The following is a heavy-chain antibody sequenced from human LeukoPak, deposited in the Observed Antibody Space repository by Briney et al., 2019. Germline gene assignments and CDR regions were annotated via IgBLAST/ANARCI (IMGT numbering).Heavy chain of an antibody. Sequence: PSETLSLTCTVSGGSIRSNRYYWGWIRQPPGKGLAWIGSVYYSGRTYYSPSLKSRLTISVDTSKNQFSLNLSSVTAADTAVYYCARVLVGQQLGNWFDPWGQGTLVTVSS. CDR3: ARVLVGQQLGNWFDP. J-gene: IGHJ5*01. V-gene: IGHV4-39*01. CDR1: GGSIRSNRYY. D-gene: IGHD6-13*01. CDR2: VYYSGRT.